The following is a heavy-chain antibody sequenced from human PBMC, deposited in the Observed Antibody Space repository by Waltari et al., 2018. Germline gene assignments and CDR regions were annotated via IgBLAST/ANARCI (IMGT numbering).Heavy chain of an antibody. V-gene: IGHV3-7*01. D-gene: IGHD1-20*01. J-gene: IGHJ4*02. Sequence: QLVESGGGLVQPGGSLRLSCVVSGFTFGSYWMSWVRQTPGKGLEWVANIKPDGTEEYYVDYVKGRFTISRDNAKNSLYLQMNSLRAEDTAVYYCARDDGIRTVDYWGQGTLVTVSS. CDR3: ARDDGIRTVDY. CDR1: GFTFGSYW. CDR2: IKPDGTEE.